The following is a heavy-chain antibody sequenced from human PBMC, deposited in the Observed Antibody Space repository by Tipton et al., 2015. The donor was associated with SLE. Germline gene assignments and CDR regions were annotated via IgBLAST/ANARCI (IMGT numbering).Heavy chain of an antibody. J-gene: IGHJ2*01. Sequence: LRLSCTVSGGSISSSSYYWGWIRQPPGKGLEWIGSIYYSGSTYYNPSLESRVTISVDTSKNQFSLKLSSVTAADTAVYYCASRIAAAGTTGRYFDLWGRGTLVTVSS. D-gene: IGHD6-13*01. CDR2: IYYSGST. CDR1: GGSISSSSYY. CDR3: ASRIAAAGTTGRYFDL. V-gene: IGHV4-39*01.